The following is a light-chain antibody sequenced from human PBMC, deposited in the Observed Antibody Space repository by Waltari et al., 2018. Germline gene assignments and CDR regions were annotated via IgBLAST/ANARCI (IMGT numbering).Light chain of an antibody. V-gene: IGKV1-39*01. CDR3: QHTFETPYS. Sequence: DIQMTQSPSSLSASIGDRVTITCRASENIGSYLNWYQQRTGEAPKRLNYATSTLQTEVPPRVRGSGSRTDFTLTISSLQPEDFATYYCQHTFETPYSFGQGTKLESK. J-gene: IGKJ2*01. CDR2: ATS. CDR1: ENIGSY.